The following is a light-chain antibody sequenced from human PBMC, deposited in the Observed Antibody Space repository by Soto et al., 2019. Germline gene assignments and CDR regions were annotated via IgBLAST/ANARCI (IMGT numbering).Light chain of an antibody. Sequence: QSVLTQPPSVSGAPRQRVTISCSGSRSNIGNNAVNWYQQFPGRAPKLLIYYDDLLPSGVSDRFSGSKSGTSASLAISGLQSEDEAHYYCATWDDSLNGQVFGGGTKVTVL. J-gene: IGLJ2*01. CDR2: YDD. V-gene: IGLV1-36*01. CDR1: RSNIGNNA. CDR3: ATWDDSLNGQV.